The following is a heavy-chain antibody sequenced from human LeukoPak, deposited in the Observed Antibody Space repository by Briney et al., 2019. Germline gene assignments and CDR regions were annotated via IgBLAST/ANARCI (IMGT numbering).Heavy chain of an antibody. Sequence: SETLSLTCAVYGGSFSGYYWSWIRQPPGKGLEWIGEINHSGSTNYNPSLKSRVTISVDTSKTQFSLNLRSVTAADTAVYYCARHPSAMTGFDPWGQGILVTVSS. V-gene: IGHV4-34*01. J-gene: IGHJ5*02. CDR1: GGSFSGYY. CDR2: INHSGST. D-gene: IGHD2-2*01. CDR3: ARHPSAMTGFDP.